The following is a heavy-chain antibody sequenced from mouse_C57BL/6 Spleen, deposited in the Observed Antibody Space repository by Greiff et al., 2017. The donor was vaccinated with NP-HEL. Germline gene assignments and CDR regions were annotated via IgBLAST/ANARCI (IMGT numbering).Heavy chain of an antibody. CDR1: GYSITSDY. Sequence: ESGPGLAKPSQTLSLTCSVTGYSITSDYWNWIRKFPGTKLAYMGYISYSGSTYYNPSLKSRLSITRDTSKNQYYLQLNSVTTEDTATYYFARYGYGSSYAMDYWGQGTSGTVSS. CDR2: ISYSGST. CDR3: ARYGYGSSYAMDY. D-gene: IGHD1-1*01. J-gene: IGHJ4*01. V-gene: IGHV3-8*01.